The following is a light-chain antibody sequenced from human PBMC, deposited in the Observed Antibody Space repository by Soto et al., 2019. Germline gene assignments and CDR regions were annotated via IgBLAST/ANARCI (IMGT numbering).Light chain of an antibody. J-gene: IGKJ2*01. CDR2: GAS. Sequence: IVLTQSPGTLSLSPGERATLSCRASQSVSSSYLAWYQQKPGQAPRLLIYGASSRATGIPDRFSGSGSGTDFTLTISRLEPEDFAGYYCEPYGSFGQGTKLEIK. V-gene: IGKV3-20*01. CDR1: QSVSSSY. CDR3: EPYGS.